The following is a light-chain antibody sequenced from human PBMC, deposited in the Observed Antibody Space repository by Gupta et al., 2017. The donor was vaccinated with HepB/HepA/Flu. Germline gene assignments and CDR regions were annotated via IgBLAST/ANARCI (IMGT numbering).Light chain of an antibody. CDR2: GAS. CDR3: QQYHDWPPIT. Sequence: EIVMTQSPATLSVSPGERATLSCRASQSVGTALAWYQQRPGQAPRLLIYGASTRATGVSARFSGSGSGTEFTLTVTSRQSDDSAVYYCQQYHDWPPITFGQGTRLEIK. CDR1: QSVGTA. V-gene: IGKV3-15*01. J-gene: IGKJ5*01.